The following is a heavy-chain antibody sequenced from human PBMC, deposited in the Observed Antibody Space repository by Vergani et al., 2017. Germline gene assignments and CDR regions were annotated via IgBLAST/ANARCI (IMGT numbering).Heavy chain of an antibody. CDR3: ARHPHKHYYYDSSVPGGSIDY. CDR2: IYYSGST. CDR1: GGSISSSSYY. Sequence: QLQLQESGPGLVKPSETLSLTCTVSGGSISSSSYYWGWIRQPPGKGLEWIGSIYYSGSTDYNPSLKSRVTISVDTSQNQFSLKLSSVTAADTAVYYCARHPHKHYYYDSSVPGGSIDYWGQGTLVTVSS. V-gene: IGHV4-39*01. D-gene: IGHD3-22*01. J-gene: IGHJ4*02.